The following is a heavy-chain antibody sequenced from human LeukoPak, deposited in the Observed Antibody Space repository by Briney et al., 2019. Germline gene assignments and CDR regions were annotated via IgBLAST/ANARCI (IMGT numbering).Heavy chain of an antibody. CDR2: INHSGST. J-gene: IGHJ4*02. V-gene: IGHV4-34*01. CDR1: GGSFSGYY. CDR3: ARVSGLYYYDSSGYSHLDY. D-gene: IGHD3-22*01. Sequence: SETLSLTCAVYGGSFSGYYWSWIRQPPGKGLEWIGEINHSGSTNYNPSLKSRVTISVDTSKNQFSLKLSSVTAADTAVYYCARVSGLYYYDSSGYSHLDYWGQGTLVTVSS.